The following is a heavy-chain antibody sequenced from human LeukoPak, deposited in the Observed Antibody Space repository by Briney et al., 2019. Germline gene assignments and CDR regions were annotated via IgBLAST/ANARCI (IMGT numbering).Heavy chain of an antibody. CDR2: ISSNGGST. J-gene: IGHJ4*02. D-gene: IGHD5-18*01. CDR3: ARQEGYSYGYAIGY. V-gene: IGHV3-64*01. Sequence: GGSLRLSCAASGFTFSSYAMHWVRQAPGKGLEYVSAISSNGGSTYYANSVKGRFTISRDNSKNTLYLQMGSLRAEDMAVYYCARQEGYSYGYAIGYWGQGTLVTVSS. CDR1: GFTFSSYA.